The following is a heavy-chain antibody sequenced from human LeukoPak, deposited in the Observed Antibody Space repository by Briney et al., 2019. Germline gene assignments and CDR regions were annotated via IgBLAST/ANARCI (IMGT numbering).Heavy chain of an antibody. CDR3: GRIVGATTDY. D-gene: IGHD1-26*01. CDR2: IIPILGIA. Sequence: GSSVKVSCKASGGTFSSYAIIWVRQAPGQGLEWMGRIIPILGIANYAQKFQGRVTITADKSTSTAYMELSSLRSEDTAVYYCGRIVGATTDYWGQGTLVTVSS. CDR1: GGTFSSYA. V-gene: IGHV1-69*04. J-gene: IGHJ4*02.